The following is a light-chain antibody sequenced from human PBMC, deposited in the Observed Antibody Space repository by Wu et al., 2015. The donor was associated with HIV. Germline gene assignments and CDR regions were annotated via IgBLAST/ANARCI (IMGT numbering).Light chain of an antibody. Sequence: DIQMTQSPSTLSASVGDRVTITCRASQSISSWLAWYQQKPGKAPKLLIYKASSLESGVPSRFSGSGSGTEFTLTISSLQPEDFATYFCQQSYSIPYNFGQGTKLEIK. J-gene: IGKJ2*01. CDR2: KAS. CDR3: QQSYSIPYN. V-gene: IGKV1-5*03. CDR1: QSISSW.